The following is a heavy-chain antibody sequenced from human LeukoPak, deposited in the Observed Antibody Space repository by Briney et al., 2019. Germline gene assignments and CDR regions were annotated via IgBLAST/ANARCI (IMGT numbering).Heavy chain of an antibody. D-gene: IGHD6-19*01. CDR3: VNQISGWVY. V-gene: IGHV3-64D*06. Sequence: GGSLRLSCSASGFTFSTLPMHWVRQAPGRGLEYVSGSSSNGGSTYYADSAKGRFIISRDNSKNTLYLQMSSLRPEDTAVYYCVNQISGWVYWGQGTLVTVSS. CDR2: SSSNGGST. J-gene: IGHJ4*02. CDR1: GFTFSTLP.